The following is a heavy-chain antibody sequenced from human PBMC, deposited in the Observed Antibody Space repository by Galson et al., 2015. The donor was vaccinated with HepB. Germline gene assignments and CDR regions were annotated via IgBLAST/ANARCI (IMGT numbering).Heavy chain of an antibody. Sequence: SVKVSCKVSGYTLTELSMHWVRQAPGKGLEWMGGFDPEDGETIYAQKLQGRVTMTEDTSTDTAYMELSSLRSEDTAVYYCATASYSSSWYNWFDPWGQGTLVTVSS. CDR2: FDPEDGET. D-gene: IGHD6-13*01. CDR1: GYTLTELS. J-gene: IGHJ5*02. V-gene: IGHV1-24*01. CDR3: ATASYSSSWYNWFDP.